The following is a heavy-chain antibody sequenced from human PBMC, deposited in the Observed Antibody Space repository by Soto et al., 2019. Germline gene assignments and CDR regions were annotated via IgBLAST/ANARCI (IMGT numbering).Heavy chain of an antibody. J-gene: IGHJ4*02. CDR2: ISSSGSTI. D-gene: IGHD2-8*01. V-gene: IGHV3-11*01. Sequence: GGSLRLSCAASGFTFSDYYMSWIRRAPGKGLEWVSYISSSGSTIYYADSVKGRFTISRDNAKNSLYLQMNGLRAEDTAVYYCARGDIVLMVYATFDYWGQGTLVTVSS. CDR3: ARGDIVLMVYATFDY. CDR1: GFTFSDYY.